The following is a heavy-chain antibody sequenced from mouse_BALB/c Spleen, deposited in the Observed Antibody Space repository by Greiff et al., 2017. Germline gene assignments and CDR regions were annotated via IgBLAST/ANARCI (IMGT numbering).Heavy chain of an antibody. CDR2: IYPGNVNT. CDR1: GYTFTSYY. Sequence: VQLQQSGPELVKPGASVRISCKASGYTFTSYYIHWVKQRPGQGLEWIGWIYPGNVNTKYNEKFKGKATLTADKSSSTAYMQLSSLTSEDSAVYFCARDGYHYLDYWGQGTTLTVSS. V-gene: IGHV1S56*01. CDR3: ARDGYHYLDY. J-gene: IGHJ2*01. D-gene: IGHD2-3*01.